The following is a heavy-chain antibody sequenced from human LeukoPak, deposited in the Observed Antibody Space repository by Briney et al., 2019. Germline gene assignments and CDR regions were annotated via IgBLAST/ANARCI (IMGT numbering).Heavy chain of an antibody. Sequence: PGGSLRLSCAVSGFSVSRNYMNWVRQVPGKGLEWVSVLYSGGISRYADSVKGRFTISRDNSKNILCLQMNSLRAEDTAVYFCAGDRGDDYIPGGAFDIWGQGTMVTVSS. D-gene: IGHD3-16*01. CDR1: GFSVSRNY. V-gene: IGHV3-53*01. CDR3: AGDRGDDYIPGGAFDI. CDR2: LYSGGIS. J-gene: IGHJ3*02.